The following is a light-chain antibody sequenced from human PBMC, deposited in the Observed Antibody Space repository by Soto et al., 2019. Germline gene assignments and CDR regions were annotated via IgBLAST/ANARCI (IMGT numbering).Light chain of an antibody. CDR3: QQYNNWPFS. V-gene: IGKV3-15*01. CDR2: DVS. J-gene: IGKJ5*01. CDR1: QGVTTN. Sequence: EIVMTHSPGTLSVSPGERATLSCSAGQGVTTNFAWYQQKSGQSPRLLIYDVSIRATGVPARFSGTGSETDFTLTISGLQSEDSAVYFCQQYNNWPFSFGQGTRLEI.